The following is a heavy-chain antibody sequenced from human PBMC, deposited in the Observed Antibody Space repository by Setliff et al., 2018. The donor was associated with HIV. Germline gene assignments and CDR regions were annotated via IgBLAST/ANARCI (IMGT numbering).Heavy chain of an antibody. CDR3: AKDRSGSYRTFDY. D-gene: IGHD1-26*01. CDR2: MYTSGGT. Sequence: SETLSLTCTVSGVSISSYYWSWIRQPAGKGLEWIGRMYTSGGTDFNPSLKSRVTMSVDTSKSQVSLRLKSVTAADTAVYYCAKDRSGSYRTFDYWGPGILVTVSS. CDR1: GVSISSYY. V-gene: IGHV4-4*07. J-gene: IGHJ4*02.